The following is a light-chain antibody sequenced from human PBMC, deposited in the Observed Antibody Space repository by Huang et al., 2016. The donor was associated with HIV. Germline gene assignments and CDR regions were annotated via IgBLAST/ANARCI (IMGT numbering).Light chain of an antibody. J-gene: IGKJ2*01. V-gene: IGKV1-39*01. CDR2: GAS. CDR1: QNINKY. Sequence: DIQITQSPSSLSASVGDRVTITCRASQNINKYLNWYQQQPGKAPKLLISGASTLQSGVPSSFSGSGSGTDFPLTISSLQPEDSAVYFCQQSVKTPRTFGQGTKLEI. CDR3: QQSVKTPRT.